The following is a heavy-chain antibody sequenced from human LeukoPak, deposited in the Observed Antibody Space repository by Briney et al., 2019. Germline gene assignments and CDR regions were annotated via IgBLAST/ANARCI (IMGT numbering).Heavy chain of an antibody. CDR3: ARRAGNYFHYYY. D-gene: IGHD2/OR15-2a*01. Sequence: PSETLSLTCTVSGGSVSSGSFYWGWIRQPPGKGLEWIGSIYYSGSTSYNPSLKSRVTISVDTSKNQFSLKLTSVTAADTAVYYCARRAGNYFHYYYWGQGTLVTVSS. J-gene: IGHJ4*02. CDR1: GGSVSSGSFY. CDR2: IYYSGST. V-gene: IGHV4-39*01.